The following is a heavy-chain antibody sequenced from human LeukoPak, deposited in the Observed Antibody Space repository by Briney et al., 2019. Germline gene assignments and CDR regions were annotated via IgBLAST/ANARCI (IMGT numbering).Heavy chain of an antibody. Sequence: PGGSLRLSCAASGFSFTTYWMSWVRQAPGKGLEWVANIKQDGTEKYYVDSVKGRFTISRDSAKNSLYLQMNSLRAEDTAVYYCARSYGLIVGATIWDYNFDYWGQGTLVTVSS. CDR3: ARSYGLIVGATIWDYNFDY. CDR2: IKQDGTEK. D-gene: IGHD1-26*01. CDR1: GFSFTTYW. J-gene: IGHJ4*02. V-gene: IGHV3-7*01.